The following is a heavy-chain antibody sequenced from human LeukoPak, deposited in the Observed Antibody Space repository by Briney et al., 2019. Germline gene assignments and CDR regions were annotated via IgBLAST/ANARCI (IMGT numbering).Heavy chain of an antibody. CDR2: ISSSGSTI. J-gene: IGHJ4*02. V-gene: IGHV3-48*03. D-gene: IGHD2-15*01. CDR3: APRVVGSAPFDY. CDR1: EFTFSSYE. Sequence: PGGSLRLSCAASEFTFSSYEMNWVRQAPGKGLEWVSYISSSGSTIYYADSVKGRFTISRDNSKNTLYLQMNNLRAEDTAVYYCAPRVVGSAPFDYWGQGTLVTVSS.